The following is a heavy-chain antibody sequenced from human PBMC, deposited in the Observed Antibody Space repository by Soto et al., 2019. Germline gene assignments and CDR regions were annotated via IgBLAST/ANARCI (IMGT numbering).Heavy chain of an antibody. CDR1: CGCISSGGYS. D-gene: IGHD4-4*01. J-gene: IGHJ4*02. CDR2: IYHSGRT. CDR3: ARGITTGTTYDY. V-gene: IGHV4-30-2*01. Sequence: QLQLQESGSGLVKPSQTLSLTCAVSCGCISSGGYSWSWIRQPPGKGLEWIGYIYHSGRTYYNPSLKSRVTISVDRSKNQFSRNLRSVTAADTAVYYWARGITTGTTYDYWGQGTLVTVSS.